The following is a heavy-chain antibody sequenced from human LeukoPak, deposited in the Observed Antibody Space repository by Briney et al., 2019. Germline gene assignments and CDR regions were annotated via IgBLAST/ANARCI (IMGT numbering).Heavy chain of an antibody. Sequence: ASVKVSCKASGGTFSSYAISWVRQAPGQGLEWMGGIIPIFGTANYAQKFQGRVTITADESTSTAYMELSSLRSEDTAVYYCARALGSSSWYQPLDYFDYWGQGTLVTVPS. CDR3: ARALGSSSWYQPLDYFDY. CDR1: GGTFSSYA. V-gene: IGHV1-69*01. CDR2: IIPIFGTA. D-gene: IGHD6-13*01. J-gene: IGHJ4*02.